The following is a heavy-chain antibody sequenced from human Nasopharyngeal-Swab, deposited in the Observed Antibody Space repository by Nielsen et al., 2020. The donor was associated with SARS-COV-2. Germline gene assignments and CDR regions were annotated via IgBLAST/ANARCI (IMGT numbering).Heavy chain of an antibody. D-gene: IGHD3-10*01. J-gene: IGHJ6*03. V-gene: IGHV3-30*04. Sequence: GGSLRLSCAASGFVFSTYSMHWVRLAPGKGLEWVALISVDGRNSNYADSVKGRFIISRDNSEKTVDLQVNSLRGEDTAVYYCARARGYLTHYYMDVWGSGTTVTVSS. CDR3: ARARGYLTHYYMDV. CDR1: GFVFSTYS. CDR2: ISVDGRNS.